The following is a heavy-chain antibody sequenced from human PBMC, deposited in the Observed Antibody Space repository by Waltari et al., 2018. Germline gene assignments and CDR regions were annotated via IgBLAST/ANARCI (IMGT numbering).Heavy chain of an antibody. V-gene: IGHV3-23*01. Sequence: EVQLLESGGGLVQPGGSLSLSCEASGFTFRNYAMTWVRLAPGKGLEWVATFGGTGGDIDYADSVRGRFTISRDNPRNMLYLQMKYLRAEDTAVYYCVKLLGRLRDNAFDFWGQGTMVTVSS. CDR3: VKLLGRLRDNAFDF. CDR2: FGGTGGDI. J-gene: IGHJ3*01. CDR1: GFTFRNYA. D-gene: IGHD5-12*01.